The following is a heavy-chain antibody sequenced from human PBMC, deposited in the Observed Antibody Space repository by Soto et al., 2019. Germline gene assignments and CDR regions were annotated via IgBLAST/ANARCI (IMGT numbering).Heavy chain of an antibody. CDR2: IDPSDSYT. CDR1: AYNFAGYW. CDR3: ARHIAEYYYDSSGFSPWFDP. V-gene: IGHV5-10-1*01. J-gene: IGHJ5*02. Sequence: GESLKISCKASAYNFAGYWLGWVRQMPGKGLEWMGRIDPSDSYTNYSPSFQGHVTISADKSISTAYLQWSSLKASDTAMYYCARHIAEYYYDSSGFSPWFDPWGQGTLVTVSS. D-gene: IGHD3-22*01.